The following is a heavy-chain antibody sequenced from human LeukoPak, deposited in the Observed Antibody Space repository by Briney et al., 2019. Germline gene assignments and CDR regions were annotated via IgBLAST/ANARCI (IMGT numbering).Heavy chain of an antibody. J-gene: IGHJ4*02. CDR2: ISDSTSSII. Sequence: GGSLRLSCAASGFTFSDYSMNWVRQAPGRGLEWLSYISDSTSSIIFYTDSVKGRFTISRDNAKNSLYLQMNSLRSEDTAVYFCARVRSSDWSLYHLDYWGQGTLVTVSS. D-gene: IGHD6-19*01. CDR1: GFTFSDYS. V-gene: IGHV3-48*04. CDR3: ARVRSSDWSLYHLDY.